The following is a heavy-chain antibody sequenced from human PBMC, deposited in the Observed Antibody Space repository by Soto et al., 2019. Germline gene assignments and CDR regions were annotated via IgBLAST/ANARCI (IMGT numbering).Heavy chain of an antibody. CDR1: GDSFNDYA. CDR2: IIPILNLV. D-gene: IGHD3-16*01. J-gene: IGHJ6*02. CDR3: APATESTTGGRLDV. V-gene: IGHV1-69*01. Sequence: VQLEQSETEVRKPGSSVKLSCKTSGDSFNDYAISWVRQAPGQGLEWMGGIIPILNLVRYAEKFQGRVTISATDSTGTASLEVPRLRSEETATYDSAPATESTTGGRLDVWGLGTTVSVSS.